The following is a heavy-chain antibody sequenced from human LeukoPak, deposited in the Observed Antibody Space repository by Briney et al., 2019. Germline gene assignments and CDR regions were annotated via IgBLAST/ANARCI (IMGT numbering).Heavy chain of an antibody. Sequence: GGSLRLSCAASGFTFSSYGMHWVRQAPGKGLEWVAIIWYDGNHKYHVDSVKGRFTISRDNSKNTLYLQMDSLRDEDTAVYYCAKAPKRYCTSASCQGYFDYWGQGTLVTVSS. CDR3: AKAPKRYCTSASCQGYFDY. CDR1: GFTFSSYG. V-gene: IGHV3-33*06. D-gene: IGHD2-2*01. CDR2: IWYDGNHK. J-gene: IGHJ4*02.